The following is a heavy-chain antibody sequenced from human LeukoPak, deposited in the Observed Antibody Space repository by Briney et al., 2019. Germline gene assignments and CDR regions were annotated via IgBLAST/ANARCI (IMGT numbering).Heavy chain of an antibody. CDR3: ARRGSYYYGSGFLNWFDP. V-gene: IGHV4-39*01. CDR2: IYYSGST. Sequence: SETLSLTCTVSGGSISSSSYYLGWIRQPPGKGLEWIGSIYYSGSTYHNPSLKSRVTISVDTSKNQFSLKLSSVTAADTAVYYCARRGSYYYGSGFLNWFDPWGQGTLVTVSS. J-gene: IGHJ5*02. CDR1: GGSISSSSYY. D-gene: IGHD3-10*01.